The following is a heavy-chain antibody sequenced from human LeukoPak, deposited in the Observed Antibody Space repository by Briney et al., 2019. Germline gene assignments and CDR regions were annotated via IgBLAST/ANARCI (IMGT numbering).Heavy chain of an antibody. CDR2: ISAYNGNT. CDR1: RYTFTSYG. CDR3: ARDQFVGYSYGFPFDY. J-gene: IGHJ4*02. V-gene: IGHV1-18*01. Sequence: ASVRVSCKASRYTFTSYGISWVRQAPGQGLEGMGWISAYNGNTNYAQKLQGRVTMTTDTSTSTAYMELRRLRSDDTAVYYCARDQFVGYSYGFPFDYSGQGSLVTVSS. D-gene: IGHD5-18*01.